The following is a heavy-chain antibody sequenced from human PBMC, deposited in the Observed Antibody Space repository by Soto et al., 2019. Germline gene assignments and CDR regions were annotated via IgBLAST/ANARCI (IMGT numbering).Heavy chain of an antibody. V-gene: IGHV4-31*03. Sequence: QVQLQESGPGLVKPSQTLSLTCTVSGGSISRGAYYWTWIRQHPGKGLEWIGYIHYSGTTYYNPSRESRVAISVDTSKNRFSLKLTSVTAAATAVYYGARVATISGVVDGFDIWGQGTMVTVSS. CDR2: IHYSGTT. CDR1: GGSISRGAYY. D-gene: IGHD3-3*01. CDR3: ARVATISGVVDGFDI. J-gene: IGHJ3*02.